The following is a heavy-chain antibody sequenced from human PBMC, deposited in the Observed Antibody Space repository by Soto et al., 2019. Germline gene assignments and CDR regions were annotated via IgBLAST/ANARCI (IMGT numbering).Heavy chain of an antibody. CDR1: GFAFSSYA. CDR2: ISGSSERT. D-gene: IGHD3-10*01. V-gene: IGHV3-23*01. Sequence: GGSLRLSCAASGFAFSSYAMSWVRQAPGKGLEWVSSISGSSERTYYADSVKGRLTISRDSSKNTLYLQLNSLRAEDTAVYYWVIEGRAMVRGLLAYWGQGSLVPVSS. CDR3: VIEGRAMVRGLLAY. J-gene: IGHJ4*02.